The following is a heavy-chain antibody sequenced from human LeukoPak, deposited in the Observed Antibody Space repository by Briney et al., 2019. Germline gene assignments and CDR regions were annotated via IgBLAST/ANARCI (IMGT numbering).Heavy chain of an antibody. Sequence: SGGSLRLSCAASGFIFSHYGMHWVRQAPGKGLEWVAVIGSDGSNRFYAGSVKGRFTISRDNSQNTVFLQMNSLRAEDTAMYYCARDAQRGFDYSNSLEYWGHGTLVTVSS. CDR2: IGSDGSNR. CDR3: ARDAQRGFDYSNSLEY. J-gene: IGHJ4*01. V-gene: IGHV3-33*01. CDR1: GFIFSHYG. D-gene: IGHD4-11*01.